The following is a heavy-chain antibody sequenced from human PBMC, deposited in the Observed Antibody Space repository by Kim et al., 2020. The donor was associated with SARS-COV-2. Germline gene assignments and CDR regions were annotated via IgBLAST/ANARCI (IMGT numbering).Heavy chain of an antibody. CDR3: ARDEAAHPLEGSDY. Sequence: GGSLRLSCAASGFTFSSYAMHWVRQAPGKGLEWVAVISYDGSNKYYADSVKGRFTISRDNSKNTLYLQMNSLRAEDTAVYYCARDEAAHPLEGSDYWGQG. CDR2: ISYDGSNK. CDR1: GFTFSSYA. D-gene: IGHD1-1*01. V-gene: IGHV3-30-3*01. J-gene: IGHJ4*02.